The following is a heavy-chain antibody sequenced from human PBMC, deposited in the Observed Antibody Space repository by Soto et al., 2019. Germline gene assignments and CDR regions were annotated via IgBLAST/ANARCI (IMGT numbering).Heavy chain of an antibody. CDR2: IYHSGST. D-gene: IGHD3-10*01. Sequence: SETLSLTCAVSGGSISSSNWWSWVRQPPGKGLEWIGEIYHSGSTNYNPSLKSRVTISVDKSKNQFSLKLSSVTAADTAVYYCARAWSGELLSPGDNWFDPWGEGTLVTVSS. CDR3: ARAWSGELLSPGDNWFDP. V-gene: IGHV4-4*02. J-gene: IGHJ5*02. CDR1: GGSISSSNW.